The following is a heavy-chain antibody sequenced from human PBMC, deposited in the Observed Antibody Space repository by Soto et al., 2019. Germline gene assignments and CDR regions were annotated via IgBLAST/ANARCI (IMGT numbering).Heavy chain of an antibody. D-gene: IGHD2-15*01. J-gene: IGHJ4*02. Sequence: HITLEETGPTLVKPTQTLTLTWTFSGCSLTTGRVGVGWIRQPPGKALEWLAVIHWNDDNHYSPSLKSRLTITKDTSKNQVVLTLTNMDPVDTATYYCTHRLVGSGQGYWGQGTLVTVSS. V-gene: IGHV2-5*01. CDR2: IHWNDDN. CDR1: GCSLTTGRVG. CDR3: THRLVGSGQGY.